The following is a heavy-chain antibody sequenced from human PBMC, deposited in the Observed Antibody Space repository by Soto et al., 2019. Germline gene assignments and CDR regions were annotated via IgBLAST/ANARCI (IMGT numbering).Heavy chain of an antibody. CDR1: GGSISSSSYY. J-gene: IGHJ5*02. D-gene: IGHD4-17*01. V-gene: IGHV4-39*01. CDR3: AISYGWFDP. CDR2: IYYSGST. Sequence: SETLSLTCTVSGGSISSSSYYWGWIRQPPGKGLEWIGSIYYSGSTYYNPSLKSRVTISVDTSKNQFSLKLSSVTAADTAVYYCAISYGWFDPWGQGTLVTVSS.